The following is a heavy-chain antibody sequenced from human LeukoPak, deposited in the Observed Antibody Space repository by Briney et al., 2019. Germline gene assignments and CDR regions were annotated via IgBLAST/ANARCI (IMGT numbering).Heavy chain of an antibody. CDR1: GFSFSNHW. J-gene: IGHJ3*02. CDR3: ARDHRGIEAAEAFDI. V-gene: IGHV3-7*01. D-gene: IGHD6-13*01. Sequence: GGSLRLSCEVSGFSFSNHWMSWARQAPGKGLEWVATIKRDGSETYYGDSVKGRFTVSGDNAKNSVFLQMDSLRDDDTAVYYCARDHRGIEAAEAFDIWGQGTMVTVSS. CDR2: IKRDGSET.